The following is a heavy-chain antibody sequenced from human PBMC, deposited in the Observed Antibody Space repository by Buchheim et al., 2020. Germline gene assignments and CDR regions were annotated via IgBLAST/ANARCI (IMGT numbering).Heavy chain of an antibody. Sequence: EVQLVESGGGLVQPGGSLRLSCAASGFTFSSYYMHWVRQVPGKGLVWFSRIIGDGTSTNYADSVKGRFTISRDNAQNTMFLQMNSLRAEDTAVYYCARQPNNWLDFWGQGTL. CDR3: ARQPNNWLDF. CDR1: GFTFSSYY. J-gene: IGHJ5*01. V-gene: IGHV3-74*01. CDR2: IIGDGTST.